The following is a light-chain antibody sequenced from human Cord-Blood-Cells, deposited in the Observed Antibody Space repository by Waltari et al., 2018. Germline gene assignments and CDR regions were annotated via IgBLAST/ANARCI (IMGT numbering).Light chain of an antibody. CDR2: DAS. CDR3: QQRSNFT. Sequence: EIVLTQSPATLSLSPWERATLSCRASQRVSSYLAWYQQKPGQAPRLLIYDASNRATGIPARFSGSGSGTDFTLTISSLEPEDFAVYYCQQRSNFTFGPGTKVDIK. J-gene: IGKJ3*01. CDR1: QRVSSY. V-gene: IGKV3-11*01.